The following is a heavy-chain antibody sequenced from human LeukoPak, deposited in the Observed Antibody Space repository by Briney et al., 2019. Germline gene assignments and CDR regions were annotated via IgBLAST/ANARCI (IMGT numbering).Heavy chain of an antibody. D-gene: IGHD6-19*01. CDR3: ARDSSGWYGDVGYYYYYMDV. CDR2: ISSGSSYI. V-gene: IGHV3-21*01. Sequence: SGGSLRLSCAASGFTFSSYWMHWVRQAPGKGLEWVSSISSGSSYIYYADSVEGRFTISRDNAKNSLYLQLNSLRAEDTAVYYCARDSSGWYGDVGYYYYYMDVWGKGTTVTVSS. CDR1: GFTFSSYW. J-gene: IGHJ6*03.